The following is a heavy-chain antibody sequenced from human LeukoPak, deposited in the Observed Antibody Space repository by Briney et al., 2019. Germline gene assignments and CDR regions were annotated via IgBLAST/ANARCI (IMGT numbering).Heavy chain of an antibody. CDR1: GVSISDYY. D-gene: IGHD3-9*01. Sequence: PSETLCLTCTVSGVSISDYYWSWVRQPPGKGLEWIGDIYYTGSTDYNPSLKSRVTMSLETSKNQYSLNLRSVTATDTAVYYCASRTYYDTLTGYNYWCFDPWGRGTLVTVSS. CDR3: ASRTYYDTLTGYNYWCFDP. CDR2: IYYTGST. V-gene: IGHV4-59*01. J-gene: IGHJ2*01.